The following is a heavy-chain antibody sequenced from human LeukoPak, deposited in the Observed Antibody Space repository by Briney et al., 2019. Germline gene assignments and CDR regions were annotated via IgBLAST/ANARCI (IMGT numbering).Heavy chain of an antibody. CDR1: GFTFSSYN. J-gene: IGHJ6*02. CDR3: AREGIVVVVTALYGMDV. D-gene: IGHD2-15*01. CDR2: ISSSSTYI. Sequence: PGGSLRLSCAASGFTFSSYNINWVRQAPGKGLVWVSSISSSSTYIYYADSVKGRFTISRDNAKNSLYLQMSSLRAEDTAVYYCAREGIVVVVTALYGMDVWGQGTTVTVSS. V-gene: IGHV3-21*01.